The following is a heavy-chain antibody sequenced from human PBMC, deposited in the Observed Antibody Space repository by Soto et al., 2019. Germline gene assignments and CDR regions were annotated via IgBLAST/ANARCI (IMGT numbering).Heavy chain of an antibody. CDR3: AREIVTAGGNNYFDP. CDR1: GGTVASSHW. V-gene: IGHV4-4*02. Sequence: QVQLQESGPRLVKPSGSLSLTCGVSGGTVASSHWWSWVRQSPGGGLEWIGNVYHTGDTNLNPSLQCRVTISVDKSNKQFSMRLNSLTAADTAVYFCAREIVTAGGNNYFDPWGPGNLVTVSS. CDR2: VYHTGDT. D-gene: IGHD2-21*02. J-gene: IGHJ5*02.